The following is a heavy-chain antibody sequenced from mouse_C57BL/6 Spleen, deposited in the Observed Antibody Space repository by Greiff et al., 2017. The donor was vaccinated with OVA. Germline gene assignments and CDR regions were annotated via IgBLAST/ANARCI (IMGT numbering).Heavy chain of an antibody. V-gene: IGHV1-50*01. J-gene: IGHJ4*01. CDR2: IDPSASYT. Sequence: QVQLQQPGAELVKPGASVKLSCKASGYTFTSYWMQWVQQRPGQGLEWIGAIDPSASYTNYNQKFKGKATLTVDTSSSTAYMQLSSLTSEDSAVYYCARPTVKGGDAMDYWGQGTTVTVSS. CDR3: ARPTVKGGDAMDY. CDR1: GYTFTSYW. D-gene: IGHD1-1*01.